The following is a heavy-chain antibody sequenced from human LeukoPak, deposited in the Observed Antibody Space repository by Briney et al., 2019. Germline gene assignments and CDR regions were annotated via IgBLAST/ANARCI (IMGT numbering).Heavy chain of an antibody. CDR2: ISGSGGST. D-gene: IGHD3-10*01. V-gene: IGHV3-23*01. Sequence: GGSLRLSCAASGFTFSSYAMSWVRQAPGKGLEWVSAISGSGGSTYYADSVTGRFTISRDNSKNTLYLQMNSLRAEDTAVYYCAKDVGTYYYGSGSYYFDYWGQGTLVTVSS. CDR1: GFTFSSYA. J-gene: IGHJ4*02. CDR3: AKDVGTYYYGSGSYYFDY.